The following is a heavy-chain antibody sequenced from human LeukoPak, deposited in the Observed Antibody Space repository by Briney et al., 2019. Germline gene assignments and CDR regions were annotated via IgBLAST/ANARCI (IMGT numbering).Heavy chain of an antibody. D-gene: IGHD1-26*01. J-gene: IGHJ4*02. CDR3: ARGNVAGATRPFAY. CDR2: IGSNGDST. V-gene: IGHV3-64*01. Sequence: GGSLRLSCAGSGFTFSNYAMYWGREAPGKGLENGSGIGSNGDSTYYANSVKGRFTISRDNSTNTLFLQLGSLKAAAMAVYYCARGNVAGATRPFAYWGQGTLVTVSS. CDR1: GFTFSNYA.